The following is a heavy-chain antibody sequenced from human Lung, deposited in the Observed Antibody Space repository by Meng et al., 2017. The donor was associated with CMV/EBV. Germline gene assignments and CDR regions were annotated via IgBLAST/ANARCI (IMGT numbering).Heavy chain of an antibody. CDR1: GFTFDDYA. Sequence: GEXXKISCAASGFTFDDYAMHWVRQAPGKGLEWVSLISWDGGSTYYADSVKGRFTISRDNSKNSLYLQMNSLRAEDTALYYCAKEYIAAAGTDYYYGMDVWXPGTXVTVSS. J-gene: IGHJ6*02. CDR3: AKEYIAAAGTDYYYGMDV. CDR2: ISWDGGST. D-gene: IGHD6-13*01. V-gene: IGHV3-43D*03.